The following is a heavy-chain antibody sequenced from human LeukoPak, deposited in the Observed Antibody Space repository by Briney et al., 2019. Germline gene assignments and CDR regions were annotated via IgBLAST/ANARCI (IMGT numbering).Heavy chain of an antibody. Sequence: SETLSLTCAVYGGSFSGYYWSWLRQPPGKGLEWIGEINHSGSTNYNPSLKSRVTISVDTSKNQFSLTLSSVTAADTAVYYCARHLGYYPFDYWGQGTLVTISS. V-gene: IGHV4-34*01. D-gene: IGHD3-22*01. CDR2: INHSGST. J-gene: IGHJ4*02. CDR1: GGSFSGYY. CDR3: ARHLGYYPFDY.